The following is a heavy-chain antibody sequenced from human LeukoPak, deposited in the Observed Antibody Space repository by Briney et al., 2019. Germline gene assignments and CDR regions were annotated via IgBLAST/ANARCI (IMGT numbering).Heavy chain of an antibody. Sequence: GRSLRLSCAASGFTFSSYGMHWVRQAPGKGLEWVAVIWYGGSNKYYADSVKGRFTISRDNSKNTLYLQMNSLRAEDTAVYYCAKGAHILRYYYYYMDVWGKGTTVTVSS. CDR3: AKGAHILRYYYYYMDV. CDR2: IWYGGSNK. V-gene: IGHV3-30*18. CDR1: GFTFSSYG. J-gene: IGHJ6*03.